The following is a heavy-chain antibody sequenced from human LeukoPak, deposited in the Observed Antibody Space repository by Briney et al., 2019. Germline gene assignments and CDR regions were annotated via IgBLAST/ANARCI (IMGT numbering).Heavy chain of an antibody. CDR2: INHSGST. D-gene: IGHD3-9*01. J-gene: IGHJ4*02. Sequence: SETPSLTCAVYGGSFSGYYWSWIRQPPGKGLEWIGEINHSGSTNYNPSLKSRVTTSVDTSKNQFSLKLSSVTAADTAVYYCARGGLRYFDWLHRSYYFDYWGQGTLVTVSS. V-gene: IGHV4-34*01. CDR3: ARGGLRYFDWLHRSYYFDY. CDR1: GGSFSGYY.